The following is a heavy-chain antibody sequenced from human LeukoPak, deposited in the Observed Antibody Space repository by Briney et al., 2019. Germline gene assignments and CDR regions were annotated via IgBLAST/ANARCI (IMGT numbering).Heavy chain of an antibody. CDR1: GFTFSNYW. V-gene: IGHV3-74*01. CDR3: ARDVPHNWFDT. Sequence: GGSLRLSCAASGFTFSNYWMHWVRKAPGKGLVWISRINSDGGGAIYADSVKGRSTVSRDNAKNTLYLQMNSLRAEDTAVYYCARDVPHNWFDTWGQGTLVTVSS. CDR2: INSDGGGA. J-gene: IGHJ5*02.